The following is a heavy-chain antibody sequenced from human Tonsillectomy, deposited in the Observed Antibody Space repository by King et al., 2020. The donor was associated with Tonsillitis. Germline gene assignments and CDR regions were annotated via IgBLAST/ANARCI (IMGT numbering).Heavy chain of an antibody. J-gene: IGHJ4*02. V-gene: IGHV4-34*01. CDR1: GGSFSGYY. CDR2: INHSGST. CDR3: ARDPTPGGVAAADYVVY. Sequence: VQLQQWGAGLLKPSETLSLTCGVYGGSFSGYYWSWIRQSPGKGLEWIGEINHSGSTNYNPSLKSRVTISVDTSNNQFSLTLRSVTAADAAVYYCARDPTPGGVAAADYVVYRGQGTLVTCSA. D-gene: IGHD2-15*01.